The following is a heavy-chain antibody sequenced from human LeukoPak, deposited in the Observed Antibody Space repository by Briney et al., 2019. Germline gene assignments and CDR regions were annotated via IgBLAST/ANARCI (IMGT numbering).Heavy chain of an antibody. V-gene: IGHV3-23*01. CDR1: RITLRSNW. CDR3: AKGGGQSSGYYYALNY. J-gene: IGHJ4*02. D-gene: IGHD3-22*01. Sequence: GGSLRLSCTASRITLRSNWMTWVRQAPGKGLEWVSGISGSGVSTYYADSVKGRFTISRDNSKNTLYLQMNSLRAEDTAVYFCAKGGGQSSGYYYALNYWGQGTLVTVSS. CDR2: ISGSGVST.